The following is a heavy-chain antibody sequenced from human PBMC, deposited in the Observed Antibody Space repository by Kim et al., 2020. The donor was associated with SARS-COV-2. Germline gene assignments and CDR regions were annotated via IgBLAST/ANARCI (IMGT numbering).Heavy chain of an antibody. CDR2: ISGSGGST. CDR3: AKGYGWASSRYGY. CDR1: GFTFSSYA. V-gene: IGHV3-23*01. Sequence: GGSLRLSCAASGFTFSSYAMRWVRQAPGKGLEWVSAISGSGGSTYYADSVKGRFTISRDNSKNTLYLQMNSLRVEDTAVYYCAKGYGWASSRYGYWGRGTMVAVSS. D-gene: IGHD6-25*01. J-gene: IGHJ4*02.